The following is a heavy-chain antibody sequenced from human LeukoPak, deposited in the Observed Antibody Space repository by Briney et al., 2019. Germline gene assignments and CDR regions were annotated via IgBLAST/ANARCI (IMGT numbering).Heavy chain of an antibody. CDR2: IYTSGST. Sequence: PSETLSLTCTVSGGSISSYYWSWIRQPPGKGLEWIGYIYTSGSTNYNPSLKSRVTISVDTSKNQFSLKLSSVTAADTAVYYCARGITKYYFDYWGQGTLVTVSS. CDR3: ARGITKYYFDY. CDR1: GGSISSYY. J-gene: IGHJ4*02. V-gene: IGHV4-4*09.